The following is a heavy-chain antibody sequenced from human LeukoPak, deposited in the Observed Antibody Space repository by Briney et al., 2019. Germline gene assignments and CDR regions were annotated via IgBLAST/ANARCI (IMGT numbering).Heavy chain of an antibody. J-gene: IGHJ4*02. CDR2: ISYDGSNK. D-gene: IGHD2-15*01. Sequence: TGGSLRLSCAASGFTFSSYGMHRVRQAPGKGLEWVAVISYDGSNKYYADSVKGRFTISRDNSKNTLYLQMNSLRAEDTAVYYCAKDHRLGYCSGGGCYIDYWGQGTLVTVSS. CDR1: GFTFSSYG. V-gene: IGHV3-30*18. CDR3: AKDHRLGYCSGGGCYIDY.